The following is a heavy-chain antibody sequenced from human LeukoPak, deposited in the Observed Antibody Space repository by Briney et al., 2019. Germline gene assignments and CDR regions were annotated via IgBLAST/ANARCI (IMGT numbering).Heavy chain of an antibody. D-gene: IGHD3-3*01. J-gene: IGHJ4*02. CDR2: IKQDGSEK. CDR1: GFTFSSYW. CDR3: ARDLPKLRAYYDFWSGYYDSYFDY. V-gene: IGHV3-7*01. Sequence: PGGSLRLSCAASGFTFSSYWMSWVRQAPGKGLEWVANIKQDGSEKYYVDSVKGRFTISRDNAKNSLYLQMNSLRAEDTAVYYCARDLPKLRAYYDFWSGYYDSYFDYWGQGTLVTVSS.